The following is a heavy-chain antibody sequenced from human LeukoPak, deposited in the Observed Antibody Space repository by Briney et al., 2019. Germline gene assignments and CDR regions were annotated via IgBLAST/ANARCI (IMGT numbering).Heavy chain of an antibody. CDR2: IIPIFGTA. CDR1: GGTFSSYA. V-gene: IGHV1-69*13. J-gene: IGHJ4*02. Sequence: GASVKVSYKASGGTFSSYAISWVRLAPGQELEWMGVIIPIFGTANYAQKFQGRVTITADESTSTAYMELSSLRSEDTAVYYCATAAEWELPWGLPFDYWGQGTLVTVSS. D-gene: IGHD1-26*01. CDR3: ATAAEWELPWGLPFDY.